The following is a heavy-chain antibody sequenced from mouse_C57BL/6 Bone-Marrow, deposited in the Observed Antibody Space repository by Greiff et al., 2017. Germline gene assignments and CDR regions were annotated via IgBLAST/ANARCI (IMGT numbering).Heavy chain of an antibody. D-gene: IGHD1-1*01. Sequence: VQLQQSGAELVKPGASVKLSCTASGFNIKDYYMHWVKQRTEQGLEWIGRIDPEDGETKYAPKFQGKATITADTSSNTAYLQLSSLTSEDTAVYYCASPYYGSSGAFYYHAMDYWGQGTSVTVSS. J-gene: IGHJ4*01. CDR2: IDPEDGET. CDR3: ASPYYGSSGAFYYHAMDY. V-gene: IGHV14-2*01. CDR1: GFNIKDYY.